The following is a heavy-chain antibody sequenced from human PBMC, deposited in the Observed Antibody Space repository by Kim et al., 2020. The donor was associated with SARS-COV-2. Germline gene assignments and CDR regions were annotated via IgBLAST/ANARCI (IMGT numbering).Heavy chain of an antibody. CDR2: ISYDGSNK. J-gene: IGHJ4*02. CDR3: ASGYDILTGYYNVGGLDY. Sequence: GGSLRLSCAASGFTFSSYGMHWVRQAPGKGLEWVAVISYDGSNKYYADSVTGRFTISRDNSKNTLYLQMNSLRAEDTAAYYCASGYDILTGYYNVGGLDYWGQGTLVTVSS. D-gene: IGHD3-9*01. CDR1: GFTFSSYG. V-gene: IGHV3-33*05.